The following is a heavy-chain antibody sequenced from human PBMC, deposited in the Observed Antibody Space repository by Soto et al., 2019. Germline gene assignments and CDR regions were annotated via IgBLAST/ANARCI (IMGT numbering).Heavy chain of an antibody. D-gene: IGHD4-17*01. CDR2: IYPGDSDT. V-gene: IGHV5-51*01. CDR3: ARHPPTSTVTTEFDY. CDR1: GYSFTSYW. Sequence: GESLKISCKGSGYSFTSYWIGWVRQMPGKGLEWMGIIYPGDSDTRYSPSFQGQVTISADKSISTAYLQWSSLKASDTAMYYCARHPPTSTVTTEFDYWGQGTLVTVSS. J-gene: IGHJ4*02.